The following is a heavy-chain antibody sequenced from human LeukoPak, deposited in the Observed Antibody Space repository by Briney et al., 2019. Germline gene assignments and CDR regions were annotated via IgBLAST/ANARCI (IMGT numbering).Heavy chain of an antibody. D-gene: IGHD1-26*01. J-gene: IGHJ4*01. V-gene: IGHV1-69*05. CDR1: GGTFSSYA. Sequence: SVKVSCKASGGTFSSYAIGWVRQAPGQGLEWMGRIIPIFATTHYARKFQGRVTITTDEFSTTAYMELTSLRSEDTAVCYCARGLLNGTYFDYWGHGTLVTVSS. CDR3: ARGLLNGTYFDY. CDR2: IIPIFATT.